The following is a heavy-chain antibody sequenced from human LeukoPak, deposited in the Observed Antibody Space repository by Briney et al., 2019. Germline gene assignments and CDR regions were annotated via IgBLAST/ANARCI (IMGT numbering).Heavy chain of an antibody. CDR3: ATYGVGDKQAFDI. Sequence: PSETLSLTCTVSGGSVSSDSYYWGWIRQPPGKGLEWNGSMYYSWRTYYNPSLKSRVTISVDTSKNQFSLKLNSVTAADTAVYYCATYGVGDKQAFDIWGQGTMVTVSS. V-gene: IGHV4-39*07. J-gene: IGHJ3*02. CDR1: GGSVSSDSYY. CDR2: MYYSWRT. D-gene: IGHD3-10*01.